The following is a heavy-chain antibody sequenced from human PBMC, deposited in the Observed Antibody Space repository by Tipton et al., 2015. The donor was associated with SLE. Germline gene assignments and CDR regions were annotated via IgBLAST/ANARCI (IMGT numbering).Heavy chain of an antibody. CDR1: GFTFSSYW. J-gene: IGHJ4*02. D-gene: IGHD1-26*01. V-gene: IGHV3-7*01. Sequence: SLRLSCAASGFTFSSYWMSWVRQAPGKGLEWVANIKQDGSEKYYVDSVKGRFTISRDNAKNSLYLQMNSLRAEDTAVYYCARDSPEPDWELLDPPLDYWGQGTLVTVSS. CDR2: IKQDGSEK. CDR3: ARDSPEPDWELLDPPLDY.